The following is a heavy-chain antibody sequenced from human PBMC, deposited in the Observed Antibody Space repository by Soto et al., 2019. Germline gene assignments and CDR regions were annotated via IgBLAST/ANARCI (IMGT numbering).Heavy chain of an antibody. D-gene: IGHD5-12*01. V-gene: IGHV1-8*01. Sequence: QVQLVQSGAAVKKPGASVKVSCRASGYTFTNYDINWVRHATGQGLEWMGWMNPNSGNTGYAQKFQGRVTMTRDTSINTAYMEQSSLRSEDTAVYYCGRQPDNVEGWTGRSGYNDYWGQGTLVTVSS. J-gene: IGHJ4*02. CDR2: MNPNSGNT. CDR1: GYTFTNYD. CDR3: GRQPDNVEGWTGRSGYNDY.